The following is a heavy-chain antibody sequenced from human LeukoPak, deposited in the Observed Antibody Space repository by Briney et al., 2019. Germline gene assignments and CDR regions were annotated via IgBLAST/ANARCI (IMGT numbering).Heavy chain of an antibody. CDR3: ARTTSWIRGRNWFDP. D-gene: IGHD5-12*01. Sequence: PSETLSLTCTVSGGSISSYYWGWIRQPPGKGLEWIGSIYHSGSTYYNPSLKSRVTISVDTSKNQFSLKLSSVTAADTAVYYCARTTSWIRGRNWFDPWGQGTLVTVSS. V-gene: IGHV4-38-2*02. J-gene: IGHJ5*02. CDR2: IYHSGST. CDR1: GGSISSYY.